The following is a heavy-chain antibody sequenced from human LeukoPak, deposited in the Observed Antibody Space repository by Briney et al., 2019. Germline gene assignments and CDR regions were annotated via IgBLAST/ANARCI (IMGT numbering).Heavy chain of an antibody. CDR3: AREGEDNYSSSWYNYYYGMDV. CDR1: GFTFSSYW. CDR2: IKQDGSEK. D-gene: IGHD6-13*01. J-gene: IGHJ6*02. V-gene: IGHV3-7*01. Sequence: GRSLRLSCAASGFTFSSYWMSWVRQAPGKGLEWVANIKQDGSEKYYVDSVKGRFTISRDNAKNSLYLQMNSLRAEDTAVYYCAREGEDNYSSSWYNYYYGMDVWGQGTTVTVSS.